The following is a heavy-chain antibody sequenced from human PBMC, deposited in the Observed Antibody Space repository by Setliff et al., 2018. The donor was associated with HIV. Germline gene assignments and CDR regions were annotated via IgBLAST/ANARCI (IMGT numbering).Heavy chain of an antibody. CDR1: GDSISSHY. Sequence: PSETLSLTCTVSGDSISSHYWSWIRQPPGEGLEWIGTLYYSGSTSYNSSLKSPVTISGDTSKNQFSLKLSSVTAADTAVFYCARPVSKYFYGMDVWGLGTTVTVSS. CDR3: ARPVSKYFYGMDV. V-gene: IGHV4-59*11. CDR2: LYYSGST. J-gene: IGHJ6*02.